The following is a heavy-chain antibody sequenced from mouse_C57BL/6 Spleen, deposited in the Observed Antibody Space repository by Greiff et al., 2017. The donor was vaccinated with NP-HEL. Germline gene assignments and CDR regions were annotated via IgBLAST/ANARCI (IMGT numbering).Heavy chain of an antibody. CDR2: ISDGGSYT. D-gene: IGHD4-1*01. Sequence: EVKLVESGGGLVKPGGSLKLSCAASGFTFSSYAMSWVRQTPEKRLEWVATISDGGSYTYYPDNVKGRFTISRDNAKNNLYLQMSHLKSEDTAMYYCARDRGGLGRAMDYWGQGTSVTVSS. CDR3: ARDRGGLGRAMDY. V-gene: IGHV5-4*01. J-gene: IGHJ4*01. CDR1: GFTFSSYA.